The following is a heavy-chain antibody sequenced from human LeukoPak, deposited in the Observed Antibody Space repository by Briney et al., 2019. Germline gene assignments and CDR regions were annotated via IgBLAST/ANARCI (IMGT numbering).Heavy chain of an antibody. V-gene: IGHV3-48*04. CDR2: ISETI. Sequence: GGSLRLSCIASGFVFSRDNMNWVRQAPGKGLEWVAHISETIYYADSVQGRFTNSRDNAKNSLYLQMSNLRVDDTAMYYCVREVGRPKTFYFDSWGRGTPVTVSS. J-gene: IGHJ4*02. CDR1: GFVFSRDN. D-gene: IGHD3-16*01. CDR3: VREVGRPKTFYFDS.